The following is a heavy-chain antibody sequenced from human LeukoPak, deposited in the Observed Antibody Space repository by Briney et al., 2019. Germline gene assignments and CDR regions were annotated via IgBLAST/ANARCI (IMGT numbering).Heavy chain of an antibody. D-gene: IGHD1-26*01. CDR3: AKGSRFTGSGSYYWFDP. J-gene: IGHJ5*02. CDR2: ISGSGGST. V-gene: IGHV3-23*01. Sequence: GGSLRLSCAASGFTFSSYSMNWVRQAPGKGLEWVSAISGSGGSTYYADSVKGRFTISRDNSKTTLYLQMNSLRAEDTAVYYCAKGSRFTGSGSYYWFDPWGQGTLVTVSS. CDR1: GFTFSSYS.